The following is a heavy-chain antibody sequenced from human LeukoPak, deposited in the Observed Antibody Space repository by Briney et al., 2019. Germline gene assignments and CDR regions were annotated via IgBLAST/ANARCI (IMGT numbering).Heavy chain of an antibody. CDR2: IIPIFGTA. J-gene: IGHJ4*02. Sequence: SVKVSCKASSYTFTNYAISWVRQAPGQGLEWMGGIIPIFGTANYAQKFQGRVTITADESTSTAYMELSSLRSEDTAVYYCWGGGWKKPFDYWGQGTLVTVSS. CDR3: WGGGWKKPFDY. D-gene: IGHD2-21*01. V-gene: IGHV1-69*13. CDR1: SYTFTNYA.